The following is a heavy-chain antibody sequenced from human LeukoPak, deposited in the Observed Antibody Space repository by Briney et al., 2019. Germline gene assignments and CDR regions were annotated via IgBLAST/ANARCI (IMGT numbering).Heavy chain of an antibody. V-gene: IGHV1-46*01. CDR2: INPSGGST. J-gene: IGHJ6*02. D-gene: IGHD6-13*01. Sequence: GASVKVSCKASGYTFTSYYMHWVRQAPGQGLEWMGIINPSGGSTSYAQKFQGRVTMTRDTSTSTVYMELSSLRSEDTAVYYCASPPLIAAAGNYYYGMDVWGQGTTVTVSS. CDR1: GYTFTSYY. CDR3: ASPPLIAAAGNYYYGMDV.